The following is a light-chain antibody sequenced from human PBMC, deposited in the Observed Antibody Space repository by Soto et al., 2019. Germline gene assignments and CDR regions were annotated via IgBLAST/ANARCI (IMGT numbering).Light chain of an antibody. J-gene: IGKJ4*01. CDR1: QNINTF. CDR2: GAS. Sequence: IQMTQSPTSLSASVGDIVTIICGASQNINTFLNWYQQKPGKAPKVLIYGASSLQSGVPPRFSDSGSGTDFTLTISSLQPEDFATYVCQQSYSSPLPFGGGTKVDI. V-gene: IGKV1-39*01. CDR3: QQSYSSPLP.